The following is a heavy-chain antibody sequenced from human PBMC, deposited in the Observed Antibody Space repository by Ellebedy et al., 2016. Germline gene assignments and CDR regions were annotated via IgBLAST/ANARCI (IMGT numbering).Heavy chain of an antibody. D-gene: IGHD5-12*01. Sequence: ASVKVSCKASGYTFTSYTIHWVRQAPGQRLEWMGWINAGNGNTKYSQKFQGRVTITADKSTTTVYMELRSLTSEDTAVYFCAREYTGYDYFDFWGQGTLVTVSS. V-gene: IGHV1-3*01. CDR3: AREYTGYDYFDF. CDR1: GYTFTSYT. CDR2: INAGNGNT. J-gene: IGHJ4*02.